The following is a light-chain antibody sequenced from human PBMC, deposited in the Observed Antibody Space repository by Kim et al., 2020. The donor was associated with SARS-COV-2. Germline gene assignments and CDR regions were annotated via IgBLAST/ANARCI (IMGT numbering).Light chain of an antibody. CDR2: RNN. CDR3: SAWDRSVNAWV. V-gene: IGLV10-54*01. J-gene: IGLJ3*02. Sequence: PPATVTGMGSSDNVGYQGAAWLQQHQGHPPKLLSYRNNSRPSGISERFSASRSGNTASLTISGLQPEDEADYYCSAWDRSVNAWVFGGGTQLTVL. CDR1: SDNVGYQG.